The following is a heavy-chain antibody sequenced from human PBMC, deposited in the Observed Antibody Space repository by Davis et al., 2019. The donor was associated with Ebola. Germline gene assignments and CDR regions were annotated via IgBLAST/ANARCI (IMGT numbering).Heavy chain of an antibody. CDR1: GYRFINYG. CDR3: ARVSSWSVPHTGNPNWLDP. CDR2: ISGYTGNT. D-gene: IGHD4-23*01. Sequence: ASVKVSCKASGYRFINYGIGWVRQAPGQGLEWMGWISGYTGNTNYVQKFQGRVTMTTDTPTTTGYMELQRLISDDTAVYYCARVSSWSVPHTGNPNWLDPWGQGTRVIVSS. J-gene: IGHJ5*02. V-gene: IGHV1-18*01.